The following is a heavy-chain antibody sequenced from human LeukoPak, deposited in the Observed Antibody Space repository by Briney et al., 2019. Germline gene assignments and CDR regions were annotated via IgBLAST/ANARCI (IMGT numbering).Heavy chain of an antibody. CDR2: IYYSGST. D-gene: IGHD3-22*01. CDR3: AGRKRYYYDGSGYPDY. V-gene: IGHV4-59*01. Sequence: TSETLSLTCTVSGGSISSYYWSWIRRPPGKGLEWIGYIYYSGSTNYNPSLKSRVTISVDTSKNQFSLKLCSVTAADTAVYYCAGRKRYYYDGSGYPDYWGQGTLVTVSS. J-gene: IGHJ4*02. CDR1: GGSISSYY.